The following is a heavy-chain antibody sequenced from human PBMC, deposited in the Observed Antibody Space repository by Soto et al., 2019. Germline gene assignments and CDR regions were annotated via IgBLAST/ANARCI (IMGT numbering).Heavy chain of an antibody. J-gene: IGHJ4*02. V-gene: IGHV1-69*08. CDR3: AREEYYSGSGAFFDY. CDR2: IIPILGIA. D-gene: IGHD3-10*01. CDR1: GGTFSSYT. Sequence: QVQLVQSGAEVKKPGSSVKVSCKASGGTFSSYTISWVRQAPGQGLEWMGRIIPILGIANYAQKFQGSVTITADKSTSTAYMELSSMRSEDTAVYYCAREEYYSGSGAFFDYWGQGTLVTVSS.